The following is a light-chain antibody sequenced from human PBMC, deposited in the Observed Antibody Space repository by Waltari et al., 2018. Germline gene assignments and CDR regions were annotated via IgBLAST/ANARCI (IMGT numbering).Light chain of an antibody. CDR1: SGSVSSNSS. CDR2: KAN. V-gene: IGLV8-61*01. J-gene: IGLJ3*02. Sequence: QTVVPQEPSLSVSTGGTVTLTCALSSGSVSSNSSATWYQQTPGQAPRTLVYKANFRSSGVPDRFSGSVLGNKAALTITGAQADDDSDYYCSLYMGSGVWVFGGGTKLTVL. CDR3: SLYMGSGVWV.